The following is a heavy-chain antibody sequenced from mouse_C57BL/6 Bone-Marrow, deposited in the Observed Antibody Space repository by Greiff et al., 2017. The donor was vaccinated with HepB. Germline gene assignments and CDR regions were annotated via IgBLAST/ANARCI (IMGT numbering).Heavy chain of an antibody. V-gene: IGHV1-81*01. CDR1: GYTFTSYG. CDR3: ARSGTITTVVAKYFDY. D-gene: IGHD1-1*01. J-gene: IGHJ2*01. CDR2: IYPRSGNT. Sequence: QVQLKESGAELARPGASVKLSCKASGYTFTSYGISWVKQRTGQGLEWIGEIYPRSGNTYYNEKFKGKATLTADKSSSTAYMELRSLTSEDSAVYFCARSGTITTVVAKYFDYWGQGTTLTVSS.